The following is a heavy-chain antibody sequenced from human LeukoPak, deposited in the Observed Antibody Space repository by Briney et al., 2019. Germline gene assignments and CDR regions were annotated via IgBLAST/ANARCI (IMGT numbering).Heavy chain of an antibody. Sequence: SETLSLTCAVYGGSFSGYYWSWIRQPPGKGLEWIGEINHSGSTNYNPSLKSRVTISVDTSKNQFSLKLSSVTAADTAVYYCARGGLIPHDYGHPFDYWGHGTLVTVSS. D-gene: IGHD4-17*01. CDR2: INHSGST. V-gene: IGHV4-34*01. CDR1: GGSFSGYY. CDR3: ARGGLIPHDYGHPFDY. J-gene: IGHJ4*01.